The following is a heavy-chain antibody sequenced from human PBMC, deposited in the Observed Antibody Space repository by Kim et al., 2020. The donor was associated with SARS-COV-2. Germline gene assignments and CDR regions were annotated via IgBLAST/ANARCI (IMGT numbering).Heavy chain of an antibody. Sequence: KGRFTIARDNSKNTLYLQMNSLRAEDTAVYYCAKDSTYYYDSSGLDYFDYWGQGTLVTVSS. V-gene: IGHV3-23*01. D-gene: IGHD3-22*01. CDR3: AKDSTYYYDSSGLDYFDY. J-gene: IGHJ4*02.